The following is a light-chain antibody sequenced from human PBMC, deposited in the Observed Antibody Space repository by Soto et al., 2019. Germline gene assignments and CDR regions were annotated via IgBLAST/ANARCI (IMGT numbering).Light chain of an antibody. CDR1: QIVSSTY. Sequence: EIVLTQSPGTLSLSPGERATLSCRASQIVSSTYLAWFQQKPGQAPRLVIHGASTRATGIPDRFSGSGSGTDFTLTISRLEPEDFAVYYCQQYGSSPMYTFGQGTKLEIK. CDR3: QQYGSSPMYT. CDR2: GAS. J-gene: IGKJ2*01. V-gene: IGKV3-20*01.